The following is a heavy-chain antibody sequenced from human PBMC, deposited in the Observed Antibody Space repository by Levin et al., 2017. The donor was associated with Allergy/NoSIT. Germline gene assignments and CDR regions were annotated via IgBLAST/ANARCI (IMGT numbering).Heavy chain of an antibody. CDR3: ARVVGGSSGWYLPGYYGMDV. CDR1: GFTFSSYW. CDR2: IKQDGSEK. Sequence: GESLKISCAASGFTFSSYWMSWVRQAPGKGLEWVANIKQDGSEKYYVDSVKGRFTISRDNAKNSLYLQMNSLRAEDTAVYYCARVVGGSSGWYLPGYYGMDVWGQGTTVTVSS. D-gene: IGHD6-19*01. V-gene: IGHV3-7*01. J-gene: IGHJ6*02.